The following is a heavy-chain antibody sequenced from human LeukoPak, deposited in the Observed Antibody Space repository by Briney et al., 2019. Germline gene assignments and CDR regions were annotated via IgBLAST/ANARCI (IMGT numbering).Heavy chain of an antibody. V-gene: IGHV3-30*02. CDR3: AKDRNSGWYFDY. Sequence: GGSLRLSCAASGFTSSSYGMHWVRQAPGKGLEWVAFIRYDGSNKYYADSVKGRFTISRDNSKNTLYLQMNSLRAEDTAVYYCAKDRNSGWYFDYWGQGTLVTVSS. CDR2: IRYDGSNK. CDR1: GFTSSSYG. J-gene: IGHJ4*02. D-gene: IGHD6-19*01.